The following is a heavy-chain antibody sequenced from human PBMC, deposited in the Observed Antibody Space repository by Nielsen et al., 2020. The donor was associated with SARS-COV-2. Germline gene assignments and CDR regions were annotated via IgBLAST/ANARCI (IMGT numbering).Heavy chain of an antibody. V-gene: IGHV3-9*01. J-gene: IGHJ3*02. CDR3: AKLSSGWDDAFDI. Sequence: GGSLRLSCAASGFTFDAYAMHWVRQAPGKGLEWVSGISWNSGNIGYADSVKGRFTISRDNAKNSLYLQMNSLRAEDTALYYCAKLSSGWDDAFDIWGQGTMVTVSS. CDR1: GFTFDAYA. CDR2: ISWNSGNI. D-gene: IGHD6-19*01.